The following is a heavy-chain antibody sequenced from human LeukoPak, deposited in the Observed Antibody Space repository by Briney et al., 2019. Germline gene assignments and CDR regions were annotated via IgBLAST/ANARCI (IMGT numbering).Heavy chain of an antibody. CDR2: IIPIFGTA. CDR3: ASTGGSGSYLLYY. CDR1: GGTFSSYA. Sequence: GASVKVSCEASGGTFSSYAISWVRQAPGQGLEWMGGIIPIFGTANYAQKFQGRVTITADESTSTAYMELSSLRSEDTAVYYCASTGGSGSYLLYYWGQGTLVTVSS. J-gene: IGHJ4*02. D-gene: IGHD1-26*01. V-gene: IGHV1-69*13.